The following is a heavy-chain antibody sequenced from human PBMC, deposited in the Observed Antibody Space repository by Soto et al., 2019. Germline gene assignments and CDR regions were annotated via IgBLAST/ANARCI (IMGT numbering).Heavy chain of an antibody. V-gene: IGHV4-30-2*06. CDR2: XYSSGXT. Sequence: XLSLXCAVSGDCISGGGFSWNWIRQSPGKGLEWVYYXYSSGXTFYPDYVKGXXTVSRDSXXNMLYLQMSSLTAEDTAVYYCVNAISSTSSDNYFGQGTLVTVSS. CDR3: VNAISSTSSDNY. J-gene: IGHJ4*02. CDR1: GDCISGGGFS. D-gene: IGHD2-8*01.